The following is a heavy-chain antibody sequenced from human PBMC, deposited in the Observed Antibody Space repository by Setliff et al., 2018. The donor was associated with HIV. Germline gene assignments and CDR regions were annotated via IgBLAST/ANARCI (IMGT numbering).Heavy chain of an antibody. Sequence: ASVKVSCKSSGYTFTDYFIHWVRQAPGQGLEWMGWISPYNGDTKILQKFRGRVTMTRDTSINTAYLDLSGLTSDDTAVYYCARQFSNSFDYWGQGTLVTVSS. CDR1: GYTFTDYF. CDR2: ISPYNGDT. D-gene: IGHD2-8*01. J-gene: IGHJ4*02. CDR3: ARQFSNSFDY. V-gene: IGHV1-2*02.